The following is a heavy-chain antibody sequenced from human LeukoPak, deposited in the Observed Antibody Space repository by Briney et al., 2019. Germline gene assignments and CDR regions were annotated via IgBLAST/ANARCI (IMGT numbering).Heavy chain of an antibody. CDR2: IRGSGGST. J-gene: IGHJ4*02. D-gene: IGHD3-16*01. CDR3: ARTMRFGGYFDY. V-gene: IGHV3-23*01. CDR1: GFTFSSYA. Sequence: GGSLRLSCAASGFTFSSYAMSWVRQAPGTGLEWVSAIRGSGGSTYYAESVKGRFTISRDNSKNTLYLQMNSLRAEDTAVYYCARTMRFGGYFDYWGQGTLVTVSS.